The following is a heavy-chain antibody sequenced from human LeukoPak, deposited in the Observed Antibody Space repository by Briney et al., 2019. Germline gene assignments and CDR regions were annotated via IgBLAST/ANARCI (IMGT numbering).Heavy chain of an antibody. CDR2: IYYSGST. CDR3: ASGSAVAAAGDY. J-gene: IGHJ4*02. D-gene: IGHD6-13*01. V-gene: IGHV4-61*08. Sequence: PSETLSLTCTVSGGSISSGDYYWSWIRQPPGKGLEWIGYIYYSGSTNYNPSLKSRVTISVDTSKSQFSLRLTSVTAADTAVYYCASGSAVAAAGDYWGQGTLVTVSS. CDR1: GGSISSGDYY.